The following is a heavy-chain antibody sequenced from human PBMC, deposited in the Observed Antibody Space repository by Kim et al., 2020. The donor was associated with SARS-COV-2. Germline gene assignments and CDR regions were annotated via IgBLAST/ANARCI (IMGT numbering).Heavy chain of an antibody. J-gene: IGHJ4*01. CDR1: GFTFSSYT. CDR2: ISDDGINK. CDR3: ARDHKKRPTVVPEGDY. Sequence: GGSLRLFCAASGFTFSSYTMHWIRQTPDRGLEWLAVISDDGINKFYSRSVKGRFTISRDNSKNTVYLQMSSPTTDDTAMYYCARDHKKRPTVVPEGDYWG. D-gene: IGHD4-17*01. V-gene: IGHV3-30-3*01.